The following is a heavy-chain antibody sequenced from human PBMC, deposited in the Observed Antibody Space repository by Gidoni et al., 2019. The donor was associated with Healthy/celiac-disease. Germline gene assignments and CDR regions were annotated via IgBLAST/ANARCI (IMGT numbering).Heavy chain of an antibody. CDR1: GFSLSNATMG. J-gene: IGHJ6*02. CDR3: ARLSAGSSWYQVYYYGMDV. CDR2: IFSNDEK. D-gene: IGHD6-13*01. V-gene: IGHV2-26*01. Sequence: QVTLKESGPVLVKPTETLTLTCTVSGFSLSNATMGVSWIRQPPGKALEWLAHIFSNDEKSYSTSLKSRLTISKDTSKSQVVLTMTNMDPVDTATYYCARLSAGSSWYQVYYYGMDVWGQGTTVTVSS.